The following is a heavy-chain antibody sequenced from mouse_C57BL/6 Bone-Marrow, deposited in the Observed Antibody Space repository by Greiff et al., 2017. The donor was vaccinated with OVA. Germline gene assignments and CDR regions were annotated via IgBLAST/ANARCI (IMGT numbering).Heavy chain of an antibody. V-gene: IGHV1-82*01. D-gene: IGHD1-1*01. Sequence: QVQLQQSGPELVKPGASVKISCKASGYAFSSSWMNWVKQRPGKGLEWIGRIYPGDGDTNYNGKFKGKATLTADKSSSTAYMQLSSLTSEDSAVYFCAREGYYGGRAAYWGQGTLVTVSA. CDR2: IYPGDGDT. CDR1: GYAFSSSW. CDR3: AREGYYGGRAAY. J-gene: IGHJ3*01.